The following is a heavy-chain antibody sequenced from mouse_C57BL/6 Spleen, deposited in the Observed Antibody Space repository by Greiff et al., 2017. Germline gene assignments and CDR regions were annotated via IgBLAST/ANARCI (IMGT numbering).Heavy chain of an antibody. V-gene: IGHV5-4*01. J-gene: IGHJ1*03. Sequence: EVQLVESGGGLVKPGGSLKLSCAASGFTFSSYAMSWVRQTPEKRLEWVATISDGGSYTYYPDNVKGRFTISRDNAKNNLYLQMSHLKSEDTAMYYCARDDYDGYPWYFDVWGKGTTVTVSS. D-gene: IGHD2-3*01. CDR3: ARDDYDGYPWYFDV. CDR1: GFTFSSYA. CDR2: ISDGGSYT.